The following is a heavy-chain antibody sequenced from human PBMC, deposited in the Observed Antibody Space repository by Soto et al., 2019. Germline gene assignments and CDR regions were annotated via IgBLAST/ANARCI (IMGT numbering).Heavy chain of an antibody. J-gene: IGHJ3*01. V-gene: IGHV1-18*01. Sequence: QVQLVQSGAEVKKPGASVKVSCKASGYTFTIYGISWMRQAPGQGLEWMGWISADSRNTKYAQKFQDRVTMTTDTSTSTAYMELRSLRSDDTAMYDCAGRVGVAPVYDAYDLWGQGTMVTVSS. CDR1: GYTFTIYG. CDR2: ISADSRNT. D-gene: IGHD2-2*01. CDR3: AGRVGVAPVYDAYDL.